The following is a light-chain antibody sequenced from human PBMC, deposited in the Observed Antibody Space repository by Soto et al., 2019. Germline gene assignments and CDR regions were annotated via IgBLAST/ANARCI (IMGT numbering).Light chain of an antibody. CDR3: SSYTTSSTRV. J-gene: IGLJ3*02. Sequence: QSALTQPASVSGSPGQSITISCTGTSSDIGDYIYVSWYQHHPGKAPKLIIYEVSNRPSGVSNRFSGSKSGNTASLTISGLQAEDEADYYCSSYTTSSTRVFGGGTKLTVL. CDR1: SSDIGDYIY. CDR2: EVS. V-gene: IGLV2-14*01.